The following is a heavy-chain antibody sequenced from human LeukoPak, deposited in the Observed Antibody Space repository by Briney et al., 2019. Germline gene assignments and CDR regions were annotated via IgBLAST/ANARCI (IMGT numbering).Heavy chain of an antibody. CDR1: GFTFSSYG. V-gene: IGHV3-33*01. D-gene: IGHD3-10*01. CDR3: ARDCLRFDYYYGMDV. Sequence: GGSLRLSCAASGFTFSSYGMHWVRQAPGKGLEWVAVIWYDGSNKYYADSVKGRFTISRDNSKNTLYLQMNSLRAEDTAVYYCARDCLRFDYYYGMDVWGQGTTVTVSS. CDR2: IWYDGSNK. J-gene: IGHJ6*02.